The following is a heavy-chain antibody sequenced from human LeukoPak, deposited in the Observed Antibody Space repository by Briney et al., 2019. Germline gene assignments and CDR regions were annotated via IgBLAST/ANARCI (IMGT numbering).Heavy chain of an antibody. D-gene: IGHD1-26*01. CDR2: IYPGDSDT. Sequence: GASLQISCEGSGYIFTYYWIGWVRQLPGKGLEGMGIIYPGDSDTRYSPSFQGQVTISADKSITTAYLQWSSLKASDTAMYYCARPRGSTGSYYDAFDIWGQGTMVTVSS. V-gene: IGHV5-51*01. J-gene: IGHJ3*02. CDR3: ARPRGSTGSYYDAFDI. CDR1: GYIFTYYW.